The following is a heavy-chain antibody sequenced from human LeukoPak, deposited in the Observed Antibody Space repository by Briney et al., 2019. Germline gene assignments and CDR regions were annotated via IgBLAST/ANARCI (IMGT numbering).Heavy chain of an antibody. D-gene: IGHD5-18*01. Sequence: PGGSLRLSCAASGFTFSSYGMHWVRQAPGKGLEWVAVIWYDGSNKYYADSVKGRFTISRDNSKNTLYLQMNSLRAEDTAVYYCARDPIGGYSYGQLDYWGQGTLVTVSS. CDR1: GFTFSSYG. V-gene: IGHV3-33*01. J-gene: IGHJ4*02. CDR2: IWYDGSNK. CDR3: ARDPIGGYSYGQLDY.